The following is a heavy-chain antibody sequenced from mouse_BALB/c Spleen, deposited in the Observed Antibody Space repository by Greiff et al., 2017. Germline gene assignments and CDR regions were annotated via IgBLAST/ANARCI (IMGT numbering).Heavy chain of an antibody. D-gene: IGHD2-14*01. CDR3: ARYRGGYDFDY. Sequence: QVQLQQSGAELMKPGASVKISCKATGYTFSSYWIEWVKQRPGHGLEWIGEILPGSGSTNYNEKFKGKATFTADTSSNTAYMQLSSLTSEDSAVYYCARYRGGYDFDYWGQGTTLTVSS. CDR1: GYTFSSYW. CDR2: ILPGSGST. V-gene: IGHV1-9*01. J-gene: IGHJ2*01.